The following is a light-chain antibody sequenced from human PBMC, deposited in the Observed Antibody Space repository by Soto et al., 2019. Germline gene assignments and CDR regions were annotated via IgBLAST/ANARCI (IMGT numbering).Light chain of an antibody. Sequence: QSALTQPRSVSGSPGQSVSISCTGTSSDVGGYNYVSWYQQHPGKAPKVIIYDVSKRPSGVPDRFSGSKSGNTASLTISGLQSEDEADYYCCSYAGRYMYVFGTGTKLTVL. CDR1: SSDVGGYNY. CDR2: DVS. V-gene: IGLV2-11*01. CDR3: CSYAGRYMYV. J-gene: IGLJ1*01.